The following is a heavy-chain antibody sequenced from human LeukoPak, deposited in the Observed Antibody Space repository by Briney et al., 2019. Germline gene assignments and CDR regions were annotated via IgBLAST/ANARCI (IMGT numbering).Heavy chain of an antibody. CDR1: GYTFTGYY. CDR2: INPKSGDT. Sequence: ASVKVSCKASGYTFTGYYMHWVRQAPGQGPEWMGWINPKSGDTKNAQKFQGRVTMTRDTSISTSYMELSRLRSDDTAVYYCARAEGSGCHDYWGQGTMVTVPS. J-gene: IGHJ4*02. D-gene: IGHD6-19*01. CDR3: ARAEGSGCHDY. V-gene: IGHV1-2*02.